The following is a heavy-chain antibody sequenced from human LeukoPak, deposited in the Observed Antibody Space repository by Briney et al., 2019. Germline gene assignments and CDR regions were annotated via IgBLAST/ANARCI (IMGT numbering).Heavy chain of an antibody. Sequence: PGESLRLSCAASGFTVSGNYMSWVRQAPGKGLEWVSVIYSGGRTHYADSVKGRFTISRDNSNNTLYLQMNSLRAEDTAVCYCARIRDTALVIDYWGQGTLVTVSS. V-gene: IGHV3-53*01. J-gene: IGHJ4*02. CDR3: ARIRDTALVIDY. CDR2: IYSGGRT. D-gene: IGHD5-18*01. CDR1: GFTVSGNY.